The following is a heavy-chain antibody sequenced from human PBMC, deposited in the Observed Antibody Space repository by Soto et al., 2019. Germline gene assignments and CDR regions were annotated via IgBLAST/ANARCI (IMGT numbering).Heavy chain of an antibody. CDR2: ISGSTGTT. V-gene: IGHV3-23*01. CDR3: AKVIVMGASTLEY. J-gene: IGHJ4*02. Sequence: GGSLRLSCEASGFMFNHYAMAWVRQTPGKGLEWVSVISGSTGTTYYADSVKGRFTISRDNSKNTVYLQMNSLRVEDSALYSCAKVIVMGASTLEYWGPGTRVTVSS. D-gene: IGHD3-16*02. CDR1: GFMFNHYA.